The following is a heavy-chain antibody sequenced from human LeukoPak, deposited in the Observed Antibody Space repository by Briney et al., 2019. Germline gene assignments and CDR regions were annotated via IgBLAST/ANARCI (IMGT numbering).Heavy chain of an antibody. CDR1: GGSISSYY. Sequence: SETLSLTCTVSGGSISSYYGSWVRQPAGKGLEWVGRIYTSGSTNYNTSLKRRVTMSVDTSKNQFSLKLSSLPAADTAVYYCARTIPHSSGWYSWDYYYYGMDVWGQGTTVTVSS. D-gene: IGHD6-19*01. J-gene: IGHJ6*02. V-gene: IGHV4-4*07. CDR2: IYTSGST. CDR3: ARTIPHSSGWYSWDYYYYGMDV.